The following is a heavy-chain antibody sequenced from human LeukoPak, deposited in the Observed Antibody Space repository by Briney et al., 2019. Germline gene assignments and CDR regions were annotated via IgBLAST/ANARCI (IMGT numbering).Heavy chain of an antibody. CDR3: ARDLATAAGDHSLDL. V-gene: IGHV1-69*05. CDR2: IIPIFGTA. D-gene: IGHD2-2*01. CDR1: GGTFSSYA. J-gene: IGHJ2*01. Sequence: SVKVSCKPSGGTFSSYAINWVRQAPGQGLEWMGGIIPIFGTANYARKFQGRVTITTDESTSTAYMELSSLRSEDTAVYYCARDLATAAGDHSLDLWGRGTLVTVSS.